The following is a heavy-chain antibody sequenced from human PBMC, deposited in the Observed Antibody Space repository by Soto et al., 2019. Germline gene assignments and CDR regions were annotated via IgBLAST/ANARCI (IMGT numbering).Heavy chain of an antibody. V-gene: IGHV4-61*03. CDR1: PGSVSSGSYY. CDR3: ARGSGYNGYYFDS. J-gene: IGHJ4*02. Sequence: SETLSLTCTLSPGSVSSGSYYWIWIRQPPGKVLEWIGHIYYSGITNYSPPLKSRVSISLDTSSNYFSLTLSSVTPADTAVYFCARGSGYNGYYFDSWGQGALVAVPQ. D-gene: IGHD3-22*01. CDR2: IYYSGIT.